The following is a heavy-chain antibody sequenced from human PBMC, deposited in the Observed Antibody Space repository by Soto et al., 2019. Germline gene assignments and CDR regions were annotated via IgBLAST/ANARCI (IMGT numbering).Heavy chain of an antibody. V-gene: IGHV2-26*01. Sequence: SGPTLVNPTETLTLTCTVSGFSLSNARMGVSWIRRPPGKALEWLAHIFSNDEKSYSTSLKSRLTISKDTSKSQVVLTMTNMDPVDTATYYCARMRRQHYYDSSGYYPPVDYWGQGTLVTVS. D-gene: IGHD3-22*01. CDR2: IFSNDEK. CDR3: ARMRRQHYYDSSGYYPPVDY. J-gene: IGHJ4*02. CDR1: GFSLSNARMG.